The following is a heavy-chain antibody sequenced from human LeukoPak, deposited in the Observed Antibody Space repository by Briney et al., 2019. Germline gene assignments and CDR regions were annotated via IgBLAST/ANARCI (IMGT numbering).Heavy chain of an antibody. D-gene: IGHD1-26*01. J-gene: IGHJ4*02. Sequence: GGSLRLSCPASGFTFSSYAMSWVRQAPGKGLAWVSAISGSGGSTYYADSVKGRFTISRDNSKNTLYLQMNSLRAEDTAVYYCAKSIVGATTNFDYWGQGTLVTVSS. CDR2: ISGSGGST. V-gene: IGHV3-23*01. CDR3: AKSIVGATTNFDY. CDR1: GFTFSSYA.